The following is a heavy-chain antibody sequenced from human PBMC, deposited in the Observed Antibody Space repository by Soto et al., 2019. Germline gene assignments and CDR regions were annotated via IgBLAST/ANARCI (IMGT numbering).Heavy chain of an antibody. CDR1: GFSFSSYA. CDR3: ARCPSTTVLTPGSLYCDY. CDR2: ISFDGSKT. Sequence: QVQLVESGGGVVQPGRSLRLSCAASGFSFSSYAMHWVRQAPGKGLEWVAVISFDGSKTYYADSVKGRFTFSRDNPKNTLFLQINSLIAEDTAVYCCARCPSTTVLTPGSLYCDYSGQGTLVIVSS. D-gene: IGHD4-17*01. J-gene: IGHJ4*02. V-gene: IGHV3-30*04.